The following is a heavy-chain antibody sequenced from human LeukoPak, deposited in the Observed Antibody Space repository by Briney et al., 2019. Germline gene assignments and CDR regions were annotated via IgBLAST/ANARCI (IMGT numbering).Heavy chain of an antibody. D-gene: IGHD6-13*01. Sequence: SESQSLTCTVSGVSISSYYWSWIRQPPGKGLEWIGYIYYSGSNNYNPSLKSRVTISVHTSKDQCSLKLSSVTAADTAVYYCASSAAAAYNWFDPWGQGTLVTASS. CDR3: ASSAAAAYNWFDP. CDR1: GVSISSYY. J-gene: IGHJ5*02. V-gene: IGHV4-59*01. CDR2: IYYSGSN.